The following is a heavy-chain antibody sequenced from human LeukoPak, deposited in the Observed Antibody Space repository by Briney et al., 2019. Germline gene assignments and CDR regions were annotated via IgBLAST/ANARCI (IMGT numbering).Heavy chain of an antibody. CDR1: GFTFSSFA. J-gene: IGHJ1*01. V-gene: IGHV3-23*01. CDR3: AKKVVVGATSPYSDFQD. Sequence: PGGSLRLSCVASGFTFSSFAMVWVRQAPGKGLEWVSAISGSGVTTHYAGSVKGRFSISRDNSKNTLYLQMNSLRAEDTALYYCAKKVVVGATSPYSDFQDWGQGTLVTVSS. D-gene: IGHD1-26*01. CDR2: ISGSGVTT.